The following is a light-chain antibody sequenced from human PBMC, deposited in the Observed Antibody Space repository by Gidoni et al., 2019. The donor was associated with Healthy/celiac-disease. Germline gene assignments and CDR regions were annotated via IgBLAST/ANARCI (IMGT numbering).Light chain of an antibody. CDR2: DAS. Sequence: EIVLTQSPATLSLSPGERATLTCRASQSVSSYLAWYQQKPGQAPRLLIYDASNRATGIPARFSGRGSGTGFTLTISSLEPEDFAVYYCQQRSNWPLTFGGGTKVEIK. J-gene: IGKJ4*01. CDR3: QQRSNWPLT. CDR1: QSVSSY. V-gene: IGKV3-11*01.